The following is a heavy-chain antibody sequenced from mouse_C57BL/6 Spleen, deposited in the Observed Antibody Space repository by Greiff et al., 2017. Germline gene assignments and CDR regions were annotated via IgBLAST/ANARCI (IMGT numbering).Heavy chain of an antibody. Sequence: VQLQESGGGLVKPGGSLKLSCAASGFTFSDYGMHWVRQAPEKGLEWVAYISSGSSTIYYADTVKGRFTISRDNAKNTLFLQMTSLRSEDTAMYYCAREEAYYYAMDYWGQGTSVTVSS. CDR3: AREEAYYYAMDY. CDR1: GFTFSDYG. D-gene: IGHD3-2*02. CDR2: ISSGSSTI. J-gene: IGHJ4*01. V-gene: IGHV5-17*01.